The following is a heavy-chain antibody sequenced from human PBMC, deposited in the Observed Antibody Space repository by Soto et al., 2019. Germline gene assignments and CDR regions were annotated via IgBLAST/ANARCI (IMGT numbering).Heavy chain of an antibody. CDR3: ARENSRILPRLIQH. D-gene: IGHD3-9*01. V-gene: IGHV3-30-3*01. CDR2: ISPVGTNE. Sequence: QVQLVESGGGVVQPGGSLRVSCVASGFTFSDHAMHWARQAPGKGLEWVALISPVGTNEYYADSAKGRFSISRDNSKNTLYLHMNSLRPEDTALYYCARENSRILPRLIQHWGHGTLVTVSS. J-gene: IGHJ1*01. CDR1: GFTFSDHA.